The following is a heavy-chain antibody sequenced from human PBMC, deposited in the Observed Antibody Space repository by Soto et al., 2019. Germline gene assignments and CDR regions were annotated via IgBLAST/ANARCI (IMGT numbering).Heavy chain of an antibody. Sequence: GCLRLAGTVSGFSFTNYEMNWVRQAPGKGLEWIAYIGLSGDTIYYADSVKGRFTISRDHAKNSLELQMNSLRADDTDLYYCARESFSASPNFFDYWGRGTQVTVYS. CDR3: ARESFSASPNFFDY. CDR1: GFSFTNYE. D-gene: IGHD3-16*01. J-gene: IGHJ4*02. V-gene: IGHV3-48*03. CDR2: IGLSGDTI.